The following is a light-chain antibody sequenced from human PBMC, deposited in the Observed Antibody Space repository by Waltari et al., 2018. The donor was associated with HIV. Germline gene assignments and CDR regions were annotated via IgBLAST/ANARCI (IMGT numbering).Light chain of an antibody. J-gene: IGKJ1*01. Sequence: DIQMTQSPSTLSASVGDRVTITCRASQSIGPWLAWYQQRPGRAPNLLIYEASSLESGAPSRFSVSGSGTAFTLTINSLQPDDFSTYYCQPYYIYPRTFGQGTKVEL. V-gene: IGKV1-5*03. CDR1: QSIGPW. CDR3: QPYYIYPRT. CDR2: EAS.